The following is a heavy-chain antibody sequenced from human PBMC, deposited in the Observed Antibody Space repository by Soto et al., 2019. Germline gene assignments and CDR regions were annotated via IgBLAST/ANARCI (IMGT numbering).Heavy chain of an antibody. CDR2: VYSGGET. Sequence: PGGSLRLSCAASGFTVSSNYMTWVRQAPGKGLEWVSVVYSGGETYYADPVKGRFTISRDSSKNTLYLQMSSLRVEDTAVYYCARDDIAVTGRDYWGQGTLVTVSS. V-gene: IGHV3-66*01. CDR1: GFTVSSNY. D-gene: IGHD6-19*01. J-gene: IGHJ4*02. CDR3: ARDDIAVTGRDY.